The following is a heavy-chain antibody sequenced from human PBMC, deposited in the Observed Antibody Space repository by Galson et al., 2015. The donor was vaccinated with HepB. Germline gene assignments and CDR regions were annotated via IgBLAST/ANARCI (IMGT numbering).Heavy chain of an antibody. Sequence: QSGAEVKKPGESLKISCKGSGYSFTSNWIGWVRQMPGKDLEWMGIIYPGDSDTRYSPSFQGQVTISADKSISTAYLQWSGLKASDTAMYYCAMASSWYTRYFQYWGQGTLVTVSS. CDR2: IYPGDSDT. CDR1: GYSFTSNW. CDR3: AMASSWYTRYFQY. D-gene: IGHD6-13*01. J-gene: IGHJ4*02. V-gene: IGHV5-51*01.